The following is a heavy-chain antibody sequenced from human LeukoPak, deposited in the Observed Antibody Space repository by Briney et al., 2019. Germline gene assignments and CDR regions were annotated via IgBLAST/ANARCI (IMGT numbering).Heavy chain of an antibody. CDR3: ARAHDYGDPPYYFDY. D-gene: IGHD4-17*01. J-gene: IGHJ4*02. CDR1: GFTVSSNY. V-gene: IGHV3-53*01. Sequence: PGGSLRLSCAASGFTVSSNYMSWVRRAPGKGLEWVSVIYSGGSTYYADSVKGRFTISRDNSKNTLYLQMNSLRAEDTAVYYCARAHDYGDPPYYFDYWGQGTLVTVSS. CDR2: IYSGGST.